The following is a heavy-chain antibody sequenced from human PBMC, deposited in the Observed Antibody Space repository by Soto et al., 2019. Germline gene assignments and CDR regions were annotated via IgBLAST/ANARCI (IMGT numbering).Heavy chain of an antibody. CDR1: GYTFTSND. V-gene: IGHV1-8*01. CDR3: ARGRSSGGVKRSWFEP. J-gene: IGHJ5*02. D-gene: IGHD6-25*01. CDR2: MNPKSGKT. Sequence: ASVKVSCKASGYTFTSNDIYWLRQAPGQGLEWMGWMNPKSGKTGFAQKFQDRLRLTSNTSITTAYMDLTGLMFEDTAVYYCARGRSSGGVKRSWFEPWGKGTLVTVSS.